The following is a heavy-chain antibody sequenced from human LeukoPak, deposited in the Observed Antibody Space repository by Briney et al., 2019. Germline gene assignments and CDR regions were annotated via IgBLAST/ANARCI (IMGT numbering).Heavy chain of an antibody. CDR2: ISAYNGNT. D-gene: IGHD3-22*01. J-gene: IGHJ6*02. CDR1: GYTFTSYG. CDR3: ARDLEIVITGDYYYYYGMDV. Sequence: ASVKVSCKASGYTFTSYGISWVRQAPGQGLEWMGWISAYNGNTNYAQKLQGRVTMTTDTSTSTAYMELRSLRSDDTAAYYCARDLEIVITGDYYYYYGMDVWGQGTTVTVSS. V-gene: IGHV1-18*01.